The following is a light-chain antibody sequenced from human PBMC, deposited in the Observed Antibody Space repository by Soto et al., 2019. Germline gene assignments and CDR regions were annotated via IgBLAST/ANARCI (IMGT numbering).Light chain of an antibody. Sequence: EIVLTQSPGTLSLSPGERATLSCRASQSVSSYLAWYQQKPGQAPRLLIYDASSRATGIPDRFSGSGSGTDFTLTISRLEPEDFAVYLCQQYSDLPMTFGQGTRLEI. CDR2: DAS. CDR3: QQYSDLPMT. V-gene: IGKV3-20*01. J-gene: IGKJ5*01. CDR1: QSVSSY.